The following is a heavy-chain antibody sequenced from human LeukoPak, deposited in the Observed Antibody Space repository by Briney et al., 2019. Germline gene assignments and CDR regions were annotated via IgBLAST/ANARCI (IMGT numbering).Heavy chain of an antibody. CDR3: AKGLMSRVITEVY. Sequence: GGSLRLSCAASGFTFSIYAMSWVRQAPGKGLEWVSTISGSGGSTHYAASVTGRFTISRDNSKNTLNLQMNSLRAEDTAVYYCAKGLMSRVITEVYWGQGTLVTVSS. J-gene: IGHJ4*02. V-gene: IGHV3-23*01. CDR1: GFTFSIYA. D-gene: IGHD4-11*01. CDR2: ISGSGGST.